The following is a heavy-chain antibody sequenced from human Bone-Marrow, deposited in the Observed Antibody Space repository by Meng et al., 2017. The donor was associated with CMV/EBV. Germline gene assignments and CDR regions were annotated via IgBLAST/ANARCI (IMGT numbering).Heavy chain of an antibody. CDR1: GGTFSSYA. CDR2: IIPIFGTA. V-gene: IGHV1-69*05. Sequence: SVKVSCKASGGTFSSYAISWGRQAPGQGLEWMGGIIPIFGTANYAQKFQGRVTITTDESTSTAYMELSSLRSEDTAVYYCARAKVGATPFDYWGQGTLVTVSS. D-gene: IGHD1-26*01. CDR3: ARAKVGATPFDY. J-gene: IGHJ4*02.